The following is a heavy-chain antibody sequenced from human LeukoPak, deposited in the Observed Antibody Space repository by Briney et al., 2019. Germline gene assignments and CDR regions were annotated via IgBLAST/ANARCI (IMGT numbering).Heavy chain of an antibody. J-gene: IGHJ4*02. CDR1: GFSLTTSGVG. CDR3: ARLTTVVPSDY. V-gene: IGHV2-5*02. Sequence: SGPTLVNPTQTLTLTCTFSGFSLTTSGVGVGWIRQPPGKALEWLALIYWDDDKPYSPSLKSRLTITKDISKNQVVLTVTNMDPVDTAKYYCARLTTVVPSDYWGQGTLVTVSS. D-gene: IGHD4-23*01. CDR2: IYWDDDK.